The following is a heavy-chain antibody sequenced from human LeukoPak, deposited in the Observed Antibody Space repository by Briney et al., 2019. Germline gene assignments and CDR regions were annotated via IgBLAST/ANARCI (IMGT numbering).Heavy chain of an antibody. CDR1: GGSISSYW. V-gene: IGHV4-59*01. J-gene: IGHJ3*02. CDR3: ASAIFVENAFDI. D-gene: IGHD3-3*01. CDR2: VYYSGGA. Sequence: SETLSLTCTVSGGSISSYWWSWIRQPPGKGLEWIGYVYYSGGAHYNPSLKSRVTISVDTSKSQFSLKMSSVTAADTAVYYCASAIFVENAFDIWGQGTMVTVSS.